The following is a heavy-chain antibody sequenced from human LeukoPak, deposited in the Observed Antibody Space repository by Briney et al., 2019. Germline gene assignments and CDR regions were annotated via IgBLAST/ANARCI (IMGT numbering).Heavy chain of an antibody. D-gene: IGHD3-10*01. V-gene: IGHV3-48*04. Sequence: PGESLRLSCAASGFTFSDYNMNWVRQAPGKGLEWVSYITSSSDTIYYADSVKGRFTISRDNAKNSLWLQMNSLRAEDTAVYYCARDPLWFGEFGDIWGQGTMVTVSS. CDR3: ARDPLWFGEFGDI. CDR2: ITSSSDTI. J-gene: IGHJ3*02. CDR1: GFTFSDYN.